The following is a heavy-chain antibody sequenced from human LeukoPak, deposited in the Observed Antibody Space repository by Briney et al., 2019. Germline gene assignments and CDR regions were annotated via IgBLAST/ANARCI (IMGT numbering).Heavy chain of an antibody. D-gene: IGHD3-10*01. V-gene: IGHV6-1*01. Sequence: SQTLSLTCAISGDSISSNSAAWHWIRQSPSRGLEWLVRTYYRSKWYNDYAVSVESRITINPDTSKNQFSLQLNSVTPEDTAVYYCARVMGSGANWFAPWGQGILVIVSS. J-gene: IGHJ5*02. CDR3: ARVMGSGANWFAP. CDR2: TYYRSKWYN. CDR1: GDSISSNSAA.